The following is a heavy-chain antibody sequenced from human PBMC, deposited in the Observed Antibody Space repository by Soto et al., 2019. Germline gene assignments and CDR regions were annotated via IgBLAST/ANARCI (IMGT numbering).Heavy chain of an antibody. CDR1: GYTFTGYY. CDR2: INPNSGGT. V-gene: IGHV1-2*02. J-gene: IGHJ5*02. Sequence: QVQLVQSGAEVKKPGASVKVSCKASGYTFTGYYMHWVRQAPGQGLEWMGWINPNSGGTNYAQTFQGRVTMTRDTSISTAYRELSRLRSDDTAVYYCARAEYYYDSSGYSPIDPWGQGTLVTVSS. CDR3: ARAEYYYDSSGYSPIDP. D-gene: IGHD3-22*01.